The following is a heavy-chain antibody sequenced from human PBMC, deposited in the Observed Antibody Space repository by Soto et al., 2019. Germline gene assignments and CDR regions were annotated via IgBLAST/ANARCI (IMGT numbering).Heavy chain of an antibody. CDR2: IYHSGST. V-gene: IGHV4-30-2*01. Sequence: QLQLQESGSGLVKPSQTLSLTCAVSGCSISSGGYSWSWIRQPPGKGLEWIGYIYHSGSTYYNPSLKRRVTISADRSKNQFSPKLSSVTAADTAVYYCAAGGVLPRYYWGQGTLVTVSS. D-gene: IGHD2-15*01. J-gene: IGHJ4*02. CDR3: AAGGVLPRYY. CDR1: GCSISSGGYS.